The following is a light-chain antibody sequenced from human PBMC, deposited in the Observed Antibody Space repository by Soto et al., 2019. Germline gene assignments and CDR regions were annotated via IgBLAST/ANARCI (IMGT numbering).Light chain of an antibody. CDR3: SSYTTSSTVV. Sequence: QSALTQPPSVSGSPGQSVTISCTGTSSDVGGFNRVSWYQQPPGTAPKLMIYEVSNRPSGVPDRFSGSQSGNTASLTNSGLQAEDEADYYCSSYTTSSTVVFGGGTKLTVL. CDR2: EVS. CDR1: SSDVGGFNR. V-gene: IGLV2-18*02. J-gene: IGLJ2*01.